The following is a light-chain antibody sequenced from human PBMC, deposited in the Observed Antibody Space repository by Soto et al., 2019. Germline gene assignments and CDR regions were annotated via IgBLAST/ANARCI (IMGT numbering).Light chain of an antibody. Sequence: EIVLTQSPATLSFSPGERATLSCRASQSVSSYLAWYQQKPGHAPRLLIYDASNRATGIPARFSGSGSGTDFTLTIISLEPEDFAVYYCQQRSNWLWAFGQGTKVEIK. CDR1: QSVSSY. CDR2: DAS. V-gene: IGKV3-11*01. J-gene: IGKJ1*01. CDR3: QQRSNWLWA.